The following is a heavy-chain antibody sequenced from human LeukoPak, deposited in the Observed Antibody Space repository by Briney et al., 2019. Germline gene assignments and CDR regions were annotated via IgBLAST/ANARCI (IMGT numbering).Heavy chain of an antibody. J-gene: IGHJ3*02. CDR1: GVTFSSYA. V-gene: IGHV3-23*01. CDR3: AKHDYGGNWADAFDI. D-gene: IGHD4-23*01. Sequence: PGGSLRLPCAASGVTFSSYAMSWVRQAPGKGLEWVSAISGSGGSTYYADSVKGRFTISRDNSKNTLYLQMNSLRAEDTAVYYCAKHDYGGNWADAFDIWGQGTMVTVSS. CDR2: ISGSGGST.